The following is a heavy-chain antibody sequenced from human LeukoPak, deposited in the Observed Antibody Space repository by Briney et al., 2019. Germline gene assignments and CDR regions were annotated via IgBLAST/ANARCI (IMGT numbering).Heavy chain of an antibody. CDR2: ISETSSFM. J-gene: IGHJ4*02. Sequence: GGSLRLSCAASGFAFSSYSMNWVRQAPGKGLEWISYISETSSFMYYADSVKGRFTISRDNAKNSLYLQMSSLRAEDTAVYYCTRDPILGAPDYFDYWGQGTLVTVSS. CDR3: TRDPILGAPDYFDY. V-gene: IGHV3-21*05. CDR1: GFAFSSYS. D-gene: IGHD1-26*01.